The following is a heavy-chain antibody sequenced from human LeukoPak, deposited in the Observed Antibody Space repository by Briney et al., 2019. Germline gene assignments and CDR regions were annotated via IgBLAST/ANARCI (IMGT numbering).Heavy chain of an antibody. CDR1: GGSITSYY. V-gene: IGHV4-30-2*01. J-gene: IGHJ5*02. CDR3: ARGGSVVVPAAISWFDP. CDR2: IYHSGST. D-gene: IGHD2-2*01. Sequence: PSETLSLTCTVSGGSITSYYWSWIRQPPGKGLEWIGYIYHSGSTYYNPSLKSRVTISVDRSKNQFSLKLSSVTAADTAVYYCARGGSVVVPAAISWFDPWGQGTLVTVSS.